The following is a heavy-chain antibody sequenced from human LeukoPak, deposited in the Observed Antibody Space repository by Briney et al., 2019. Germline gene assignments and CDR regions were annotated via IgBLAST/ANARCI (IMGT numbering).Heavy chain of an antibody. CDR3: AKGSTPPDYDFWSGPNDAFDI. D-gene: IGHD3-3*01. V-gene: IGHV3-33*06. J-gene: IGHJ3*02. CDR2: IWYDGNNK. Sequence: PGRSLRLSCAASGFTFSTYGMNWVRQAPGKGLEWVAIIWYDGNNKYYADSVKGRFTISRDNSKNTLYLQMNSLRAEDTAVYYCAKGSTPPDYDFWSGPNDAFDIWGQGTMVTVSS. CDR1: GFTFSTYG.